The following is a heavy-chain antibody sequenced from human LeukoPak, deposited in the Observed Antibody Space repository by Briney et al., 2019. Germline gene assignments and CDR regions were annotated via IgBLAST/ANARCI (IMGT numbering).Heavy chain of an antibody. V-gene: IGHV4-4*07. D-gene: IGHD3-22*01. CDR3: ARDRRYFDSSGFYSWFDP. Sequence: SETLSLTCTVSGGSISGYYWSWVRQPAGKGLEWIGRIYTTGYNNYNTSLQSRVTMSVDTSKNQFSLRLTSVTAADTAVYYCARDRRYFDSSGFYSWFDPWGQGTLVTVSS. CDR2: IYTTGYN. J-gene: IGHJ5*02. CDR1: GGSISGYY.